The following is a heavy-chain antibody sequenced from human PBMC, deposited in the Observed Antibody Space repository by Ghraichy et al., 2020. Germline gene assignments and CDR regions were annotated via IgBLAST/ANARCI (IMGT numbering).Heavy chain of an antibody. CDR3: AREFHNLADSGGFDY. D-gene: IGHD3-10*01. J-gene: IGHJ4*02. V-gene: IGHV1-18*01. Sequence: ASVKVSCKASGYTFTSYGISWVRQAPGQGLEWMGWISAYNGDTNYAQKLQGRVTMTTDTSTSTAYMELRSLRSDDTAVYYCAREFHNLADSGGFDYWGQGTLVTVSS. CDR2: ISAYNGDT. CDR1: GYTFTSYG.